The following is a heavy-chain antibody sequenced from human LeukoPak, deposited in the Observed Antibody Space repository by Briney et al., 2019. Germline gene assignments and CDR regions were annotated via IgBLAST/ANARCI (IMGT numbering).Heavy chain of an antibody. J-gene: IGHJ4*02. D-gene: IGHD2-15*01. CDR2: IDYSGST. V-gene: IGHV4-61*01. Sequence: SETLSLTCTVSGGSVSSGSYYWNCIRQPPGKGLEWIGCIDYSGSTYYNPSLKSRVTVSADTSKNQFSLKLTSVTAADTAVYYCARRWYHAYCDYWGQGSLVTVSS. CDR3: ARRWYHAYCDY. CDR1: GGSVSSGSYY.